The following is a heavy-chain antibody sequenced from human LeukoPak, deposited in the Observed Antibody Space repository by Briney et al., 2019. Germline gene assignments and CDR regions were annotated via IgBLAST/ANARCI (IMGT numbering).Heavy chain of an antibody. Sequence: GGSLRLSCAASGFTFSSYSMNWVRQAPGKGLEWVSSISSSSSYIYYADSVKGRFTISRDNAKNSLYLQMNSLRAEDTAVYYCARTPEADTAMVARWGQGTLVTVSS. CDR2: ISSSSSYI. D-gene: IGHD5-18*01. CDR1: GFTFSSYS. CDR3: ARTPEADTAMVAR. J-gene: IGHJ5*02. V-gene: IGHV3-21*01.